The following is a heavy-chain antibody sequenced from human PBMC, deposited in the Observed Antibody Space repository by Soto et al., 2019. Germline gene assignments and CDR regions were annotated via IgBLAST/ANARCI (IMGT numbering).Heavy chain of an antibody. CDR2: ISRSSTGI. D-gene: IGHD3-16*01. J-gene: IGHJ6*02. Sequence: EVQLVESGGGLVQPGGSLRLSCAASGFTFSLYSMSWVRQAPGKGLEWVSYISRSSTGIHYADSVKGRFTISRDDATNSMHLQMNCLRGGDTAVDYCAGAVTWGLDVWGQGTTVSISS. V-gene: IGHV3-48*01. CDR1: GFTFSLYS. CDR3: AGAVTWGLDV.